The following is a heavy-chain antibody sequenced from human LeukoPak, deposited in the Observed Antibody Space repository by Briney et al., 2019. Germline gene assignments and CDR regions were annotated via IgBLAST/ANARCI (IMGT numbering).Heavy chain of an antibody. CDR1: GFTFSSYA. CDR2: ISYDGSNK. D-gene: IGHD3-10*01. CDR3: ARDRGYYGSGSYFTFDP. V-gene: IGHV3-30-3*01. Sequence: GGSLRLSCAASGFTFSSYAMHWVRQAPGKGLEWVAVISYDGSNKYYADSVKGRFTISRDNSKNTLYLQMNSLRAEDTAVYYCARDRGYYGSGSYFTFDPWGQGTLVTVSS. J-gene: IGHJ5*02.